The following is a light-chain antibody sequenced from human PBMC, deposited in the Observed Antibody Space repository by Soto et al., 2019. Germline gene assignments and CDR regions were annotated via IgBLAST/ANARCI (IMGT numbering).Light chain of an antibody. CDR1: SSDVGGYNY. CDR3: NSYAGSNNYVV. CDR2: EVS. J-gene: IGLJ2*01. V-gene: IGLV2-8*01. Sequence: QSALTQPPSASGSPGQSVTISCTGTSSDVGGYNYVSWYQQHPGKAPKLMIYEVSKRPSGVPDRFSGSKSGNTASLTVSGLQAEDECDYYCNSYAGSNNYVVFGGGTKVTVL.